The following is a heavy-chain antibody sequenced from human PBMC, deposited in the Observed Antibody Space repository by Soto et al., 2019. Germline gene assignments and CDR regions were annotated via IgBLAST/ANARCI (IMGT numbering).Heavy chain of an antibody. J-gene: IGHJ4*02. CDR3: ARDYVEMATAALDY. D-gene: IGHD5-12*01. Sequence: GASVMVSCKASGYTFTNYGISWVRQAPGQGLEWMGWINVYNGNTKYAQKVQGRVTMTTDTSTSTVYMELSSLRSEDTAVYYCARDYVEMATAALDYWGQGTLVTVSS. CDR2: INVYNGNT. V-gene: IGHV1-18*01. CDR1: GYTFTNYG.